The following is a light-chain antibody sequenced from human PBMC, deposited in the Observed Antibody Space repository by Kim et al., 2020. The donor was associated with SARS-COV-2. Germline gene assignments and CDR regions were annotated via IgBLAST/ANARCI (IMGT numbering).Light chain of an antibody. V-gene: IGLV3-1*01. J-gene: IGLJ1*01. Sequence: SVSPGQTASITCSGDKLGVTYACWYQQKPGQSPVLVIYQDNKRPSGIPERFSGSNSGNTATLTISGTQAMDEADYYCQAWDSSTYVFGTGTKVTVL. CDR2: QDN. CDR3: QAWDSSTYV. CDR1: KLGVTY.